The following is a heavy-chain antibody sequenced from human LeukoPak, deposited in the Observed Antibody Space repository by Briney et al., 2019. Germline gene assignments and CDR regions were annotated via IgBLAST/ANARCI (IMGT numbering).Heavy chain of an antibody. CDR3: VRDRQASPAARLDY. D-gene: IGHD6-6*01. CDR2: INPSGGST. J-gene: IGHJ4*02. CDR1: GYTFTSYY. Sequence: ASVTDTFKASGYTFTSYYIHWVRPAPGQGLEWMGIINPSGGSTNYAQKFQGRVTMTRDTSTNTVYMELSSLRSEDTAVYYCVRDRQASPAARLDYWRQGNLVTVSS. V-gene: IGHV1-46*01.